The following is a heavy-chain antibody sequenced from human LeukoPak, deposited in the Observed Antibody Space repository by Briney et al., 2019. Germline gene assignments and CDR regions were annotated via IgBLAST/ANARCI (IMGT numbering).Heavy chain of an antibody. CDR3: ARAEGMIVVARGAFDI. J-gene: IGHJ3*02. CDR2: ISSSSSYI. CDR1: GFTFSSYS. V-gene: IGHV3-21*01. D-gene: IGHD3-22*01. Sequence: GGSLRLSCAASGFTFSSYSMNWVRQAPGKGLEWVPSISSSSSYIYYADSVKGRFTISRDNAKNSLYLQMNSLRAEDTAVYYCARAEGMIVVARGAFDIWGQGTMVTVSS.